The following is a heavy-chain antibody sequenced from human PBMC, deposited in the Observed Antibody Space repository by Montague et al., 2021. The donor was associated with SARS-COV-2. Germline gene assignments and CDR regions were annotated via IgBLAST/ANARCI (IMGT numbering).Heavy chain of an antibody. Sequence: SETLSLTCTVSRDSISSHNYFWAWIRQPPGKGLEWIGSVDYSGLTFYNPSLESRVTISVDTSKKQFSLKVNSATAADTAVYYCAKDGEAPAWGTFDIWGQGTMVTVSS. CDR2: VDYSGLT. CDR1: RDSISSHNYF. V-gene: IGHV4-39*07. CDR3: AKDGEAPAWGTFDI. J-gene: IGHJ3*02. D-gene: IGHD3-10*01.